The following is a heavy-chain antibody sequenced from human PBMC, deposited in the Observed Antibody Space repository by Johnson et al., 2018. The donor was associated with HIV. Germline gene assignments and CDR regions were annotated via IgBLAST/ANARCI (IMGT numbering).Heavy chain of an antibody. CDR3: TGEYSYGDDAFDL. CDR2: ISGSGGST. J-gene: IGHJ3*01. CDR1: GFTFSSYA. D-gene: IGHD5-18*01. Sequence: VLLVESGGGLVQPGGSLRLSCAASGFTFSSYAMSWVRQAPGKGLEWVSAISGSGGSTYYADSVKGRFTISRDNSKNTLYLQMNSLRVEDTALYYCTGEYSYGDDAFDLWGQGTMVTVSS. V-gene: IGHV3-23*04.